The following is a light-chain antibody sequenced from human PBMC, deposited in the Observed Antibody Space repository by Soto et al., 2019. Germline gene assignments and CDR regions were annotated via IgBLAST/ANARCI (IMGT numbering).Light chain of an antibody. V-gene: IGLV2-8*01. J-gene: IGLJ1*01. CDR3: SSYAVVDVLV. CDR1: SSDVGAYNY. CDR2: EVT. Sequence: QSALTQPPSASGSPGRSVTISCTGTSSDVGAYNYVSWYQQHPDKAPKLMIYEVTKRPSGVPDRFSGSKSGNTASLTVSGLQADDEADYYCSSYAVVDVLVFGTGTKLTVL.